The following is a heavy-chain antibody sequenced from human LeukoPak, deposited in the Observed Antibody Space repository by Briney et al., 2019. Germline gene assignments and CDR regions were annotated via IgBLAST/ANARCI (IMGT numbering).Heavy chain of an antibody. CDR2: VYYSGST. J-gene: IGHJ6*03. CDR3: ARGMKGSGSYYNALYYYYYYYMDV. V-gene: IGHV4-59*12. D-gene: IGHD3-10*01. Sequence: SETLSLTCTVSGDSISNYYWSWIRQPPGKGLEWIGYVYYSGSTNYNPSLKSRVTISVDTSKNQFSLKLSSVTAADTAVYYCARGMKGSGSYYNALYYYYYYYMDVWGKGTTVTISS. CDR1: GDSISNYY.